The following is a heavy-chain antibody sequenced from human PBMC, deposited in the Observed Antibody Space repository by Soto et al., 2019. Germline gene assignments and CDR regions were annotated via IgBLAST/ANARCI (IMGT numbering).Heavy chain of an antibody. J-gene: IGHJ5*02. Sequence: SETLSLTCAVSGGSISSGGYSWSWIRQPPGKGLEWIGSIYHSGSTYYKPSLKSRVNISVDRSKNQFSLNLSSVTAEDSDVYYCAGVSGLYCGGEWNTPTQNWIDPWGQGTLVTVSS. V-gene: IGHV4-30-2*01. CDR2: IYHSGST. CDR3: AGVSGLYCGGEWNTPTQNWIDP. D-gene: IGHD2-21*01. CDR1: GGSISSGGYS.